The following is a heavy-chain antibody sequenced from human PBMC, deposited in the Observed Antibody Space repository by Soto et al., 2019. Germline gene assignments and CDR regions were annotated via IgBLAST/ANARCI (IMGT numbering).Heavy chain of an antibody. V-gene: IGHV3-7*04. CDR2: IGPDGREK. CDR1: GFNFDTDW. CDR3: ARAAF. Sequence: GGSLRLSCAASGFNFDTDWLSWVRQAPGKGLEWVANIGPDGREKYYVDSVKGRSTISRDNAENSLFLQMNSLRAEDTAVYYCARAAFWGPGTLVTVSS. J-gene: IGHJ4*02.